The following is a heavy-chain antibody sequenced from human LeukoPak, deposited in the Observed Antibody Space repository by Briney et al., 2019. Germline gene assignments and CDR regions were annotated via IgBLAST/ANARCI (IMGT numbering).Heavy chain of an antibody. CDR3: ARQHGSGSYYSRAIDY. CDR1: GYSFSIYW. V-gene: IGHV5-51*01. D-gene: IGHD3-10*01. Sequence: GESLKISCKTSGYSFSIYWIGWVRQMPGQGLEWMGIIYPGDSDTRYSPSFQGQVTISADKSISTAYLQWSSLKASDTAMYYCARQHGSGSYYSRAIDYWGQGTLVTVSS. CDR2: IYPGDSDT. J-gene: IGHJ4*02.